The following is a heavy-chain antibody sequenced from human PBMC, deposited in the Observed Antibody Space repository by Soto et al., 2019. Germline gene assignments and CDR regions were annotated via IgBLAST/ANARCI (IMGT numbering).Heavy chain of an antibody. V-gene: IGHV1-69*13. CDR2: SIPIFGTA. J-gene: IGHJ6*02. CDR1: GGTFSSYA. CDR3: ARDPGFGYYYGMDV. D-gene: IGHD3-10*01. Sequence: SVKVSCKASGGTFSSYAISWVRQAPGQGLEWVGGSIPIFGTANYAPKFQGRVAITADESTSTAYMELSSRRSEDTAVYYCARDPGFGYYYGMDVWGQGPTVTVSS.